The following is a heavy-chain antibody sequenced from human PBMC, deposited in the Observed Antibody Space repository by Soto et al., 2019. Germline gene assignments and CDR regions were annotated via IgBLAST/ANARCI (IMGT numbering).Heavy chain of an antibody. CDR1: GFTFSSYA. CDR3: ARPPEIVVVPAAPPPAGDYYYNGMNV. CDR2: ISYDGSNK. J-gene: IGHJ6*02. D-gene: IGHD2-2*01. Sequence: LRLSCAASGFTFSSYAMHWVRQAPGKGLEWVAVISYDGSNKYYADSVKGRFTITRDNSKNTPYLQMHSLRAADTAVYYCARPPEIVVVPAAPPPAGDYYYNGMNVGGQGTTVTVS. V-gene: IGHV3-30-3*01.